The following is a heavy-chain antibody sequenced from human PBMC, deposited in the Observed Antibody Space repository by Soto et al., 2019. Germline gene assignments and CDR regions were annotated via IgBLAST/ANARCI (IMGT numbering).Heavy chain of an antibody. Sequence: QVQLVQSGAEVKKPGASVKVSCKASGDTFTSYAMHWVRQAPGQRLEWMGWINAGNGNTEYPQKFQGRVTITRDISASTAYMELSSLRSEDAAVYYCARDRHWGDSSGYYSGYFDFWGQGTLVTVSS. CDR3: ARDRHWGDSSGYYSGYFDF. D-gene: IGHD3-22*01. J-gene: IGHJ4*02. CDR2: INAGNGNT. CDR1: GDTFTSYA. V-gene: IGHV1-3*01.